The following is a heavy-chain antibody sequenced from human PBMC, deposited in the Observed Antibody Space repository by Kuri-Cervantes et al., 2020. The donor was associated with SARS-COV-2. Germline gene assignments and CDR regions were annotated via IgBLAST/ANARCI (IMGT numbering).Heavy chain of an antibody. CDR1: GGSISSYH. Sequence: SETLSLTCTVSGGSISSYHWSWIRQPAGKGLEWIGRIYTSGSTNYNPSLKSRVTMSVDTSKNQFSLKLSSVTAADTAVYYCARVVPAADEGLYYYYMDVWGKGTTVTVSS. J-gene: IGHJ6*03. CDR3: ARVVPAADEGLYYYYMDV. V-gene: IGHV4-4*07. CDR2: IYTSGST. D-gene: IGHD2-2*01.